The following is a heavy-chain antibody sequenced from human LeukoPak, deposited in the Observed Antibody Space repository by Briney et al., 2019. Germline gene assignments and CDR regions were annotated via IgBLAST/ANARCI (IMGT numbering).Heavy chain of an antibody. CDR1: GGSFSDYS. CDR3: ATRLPTDY. J-gene: IGHJ4*02. CDR2: IDHSGST. D-gene: IGHD5-12*01. Sequence: SETPSLTCAVYGGSFSDYSWSWIRQPPGKGLEWIGEIDHSGSTSYNPSLKSRLTISVDTSKKQFSLKLNSVTAADTAVYYCATRLPTDYWGQGTLVTVSS. V-gene: IGHV4-34*01.